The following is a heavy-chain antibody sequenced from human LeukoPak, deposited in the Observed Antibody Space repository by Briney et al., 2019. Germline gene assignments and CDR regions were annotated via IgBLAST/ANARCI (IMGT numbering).Heavy chain of an antibody. J-gene: IGHJ4*02. CDR3: AKSAFSTSYYYGSSGLFDY. D-gene: IGHD3-22*01. Sequence: PGGSLRLSCAASGFTFDDYGMHWVRHAPGKGLEWVSLITWDGGSTYHADSVKGRFTISRDNSKNSLYLQMNSLRAEDTALYYCAKSAFSTSYYYGSSGLFDYWGQGTLVTVSS. CDR1: GFTFDDYG. V-gene: IGHV3-43D*03. CDR2: ITWDGGST.